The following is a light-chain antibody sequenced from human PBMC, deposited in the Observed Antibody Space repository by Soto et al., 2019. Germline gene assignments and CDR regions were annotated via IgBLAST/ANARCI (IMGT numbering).Light chain of an antibody. CDR1: QNIERY. Sequence: DLQMTQSPSTLSASVGDRVTITCRASQNIERYMARYQQKPGRAPSLIIYDASTLERGVPSRFSGSGSGTEFTLIISNLQPDDFATYYCQQFKDYVWTFGQGTKV. J-gene: IGKJ1*01. CDR2: DAS. V-gene: IGKV1-5*01. CDR3: QQFKDYVWT.